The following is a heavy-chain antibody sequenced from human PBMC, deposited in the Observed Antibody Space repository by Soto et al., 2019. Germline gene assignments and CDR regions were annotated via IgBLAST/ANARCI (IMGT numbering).Heavy chain of an antibody. D-gene: IGHD6-19*01. Sequence: PSETLSLTCTVSGGSVISGSYYWSWIRQPPGKGLEWIGYIYYSGSTNYNPSLKSRVTISVDTSKNQFSLKLSSVTAADTAVYYCAGRIAVAGTFDYWGQGTLVTVSS. V-gene: IGHV4-61*01. J-gene: IGHJ4*02. CDR1: GGSVISGSYY. CDR3: AGRIAVAGTFDY. CDR2: IYYSGST.